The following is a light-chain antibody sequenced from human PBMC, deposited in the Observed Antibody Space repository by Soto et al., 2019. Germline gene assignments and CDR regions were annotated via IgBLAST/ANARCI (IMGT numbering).Light chain of an antibody. CDR1: QSVSSK. CDR3: QQYSNWPPYT. J-gene: IGKJ2*01. Sequence: EIVMTQSPATLSVSPGERATLSCRASQSVSSKLAWYQQKPGQAPRLLIYAASTRATGIPARFSGSGSGTEFTLTITSLQSEDFAVYSCQQYSNWPPYTFGQGTKLEIK. CDR2: AAS. V-gene: IGKV3-15*01.